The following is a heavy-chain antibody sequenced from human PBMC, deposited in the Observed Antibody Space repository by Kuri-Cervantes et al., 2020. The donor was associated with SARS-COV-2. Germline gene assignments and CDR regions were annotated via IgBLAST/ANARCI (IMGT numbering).Heavy chain of an antibody. D-gene: IGHD1-1*01. CDR3: ARGGEDAVQETRNWFEP. J-gene: IGHJ5*02. Sequence: SLKISCAASGFTFDDYAMHWVRQAPGKGLEWVSGISWNSGSIGYADSVRGRFTISRDNAKNSLFLQMNSLRADDTAVYYCARGGEDAVQETRNWFEPWGQGTQVTVSS. V-gene: IGHV3-9*01. CDR1: GFTFDDYA. CDR2: ISWNSGSI.